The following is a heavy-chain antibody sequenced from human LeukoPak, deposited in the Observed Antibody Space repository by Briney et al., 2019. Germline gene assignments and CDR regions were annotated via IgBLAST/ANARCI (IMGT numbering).Heavy chain of an antibody. CDR2: ISSSSSYI. D-gene: IGHD6-19*01. CDR1: GFTFSSYS. Sequence: GGSLRLSCAASGFTFSSYSMNWVRQAPRKGLEWVSSISSSSSYIYYADSVKGRFTISRDNAKNSLYLQMNSLRAEDTAVYYCAIIAVAHTGFDYWGQGTLVTVSS. V-gene: IGHV3-21*01. CDR3: AIIAVAHTGFDY. J-gene: IGHJ4*02.